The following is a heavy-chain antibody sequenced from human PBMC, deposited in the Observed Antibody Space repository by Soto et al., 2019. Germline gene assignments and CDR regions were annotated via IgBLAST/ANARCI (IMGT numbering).Heavy chain of an antibody. CDR3: AKEGGIVVVVAATRGDYFDY. V-gene: IGHV3-23*01. J-gene: IGHJ4*02. D-gene: IGHD2-15*01. CDR2: ISGSGGST. Sequence: EVQLLESGGGLVQPGGSLRLSCAASGFTFSSYAMSWVRQAPGKGLEWVSAISGSGGSTYYADSVKGRFTISRDNSKNTLYLQMNSLRAEDTAVYYCAKEGGIVVVVAATRGDYFDYCGQGTLVTVSS. CDR1: GFTFSSYA.